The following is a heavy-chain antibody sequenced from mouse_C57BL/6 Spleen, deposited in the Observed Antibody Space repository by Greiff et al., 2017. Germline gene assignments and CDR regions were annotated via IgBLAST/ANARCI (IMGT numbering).Heavy chain of an antibody. CDR2: IDPEDGDT. D-gene: IGHD2-1*01. V-gene: IGHV14-1*01. J-gene: IGHJ3*01. CDR3: TTEDYYGNYAPGAY. CDR1: GFNIKDYY. Sequence: VQLKQSGAELVRPGASVKLSCTASGFNIKDYYMHWVKQRPEQGLEWIGRIDPEDGDTEYAPKFQGKATMTADTSSNTAYLQLSSLTSEDTAVYYCTTEDYYGNYAPGAYWGQGTLVTVSA.